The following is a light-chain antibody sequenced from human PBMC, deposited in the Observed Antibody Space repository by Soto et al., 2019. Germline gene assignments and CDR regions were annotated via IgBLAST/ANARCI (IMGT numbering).Light chain of an antibody. CDR3: CSYGGSYTWV. J-gene: IGLJ3*02. Sequence: QSALTQPRSVSGSPGQSVTIYCTGASGDVGGYNFVSWYQQHPGKAPPLMIFDVSQRPSGVPDRFSGSKSGNTASLTISGLQAEDEADYYCCSYGGSYTWVFGGGTQLTVL. V-gene: IGLV2-11*01. CDR1: SGDVGGYNF. CDR2: DVS.